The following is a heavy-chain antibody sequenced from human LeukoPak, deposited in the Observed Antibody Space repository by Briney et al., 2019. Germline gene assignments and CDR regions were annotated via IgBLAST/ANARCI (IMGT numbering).Heavy chain of an antibody. D-gene: IGHD1-1*01. CDR3: AKMGRTTPPH. Sequence: EASVKVSCTASGDIFNHYAINWVRQAPGQGLEYMGGIIPTVGATKFAQKFQGTVTITADKSSNTVYMELSSLRPEDTAVYYCAKMGRTTPPHWGQGTLVTVSS. J-gene: IGHJ4*02. CDR1: GDIFNHYA. CDR2: IIPTVGAT. V-gene: IGHV1-69*06.